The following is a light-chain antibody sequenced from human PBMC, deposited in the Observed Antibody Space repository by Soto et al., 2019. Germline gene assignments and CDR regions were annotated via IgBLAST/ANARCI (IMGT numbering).Light chain of an antibody. CDR2: GVS. Sequence: ETVLTQSPGTLSLSPGERATLSCRASQSVSSFYLAWYQQKPGQAPRLLIYGVSTRATGAPDRFSGSGSGTDFTLTISRLEPEDFGVYYCQQYGRSTWTFGQGTKVDIK. CDR1: QSVSSFY. J-gene: IGKJ1*01. V-gene: IGKV3-20*01. CDR3: QQYGRSTWT.